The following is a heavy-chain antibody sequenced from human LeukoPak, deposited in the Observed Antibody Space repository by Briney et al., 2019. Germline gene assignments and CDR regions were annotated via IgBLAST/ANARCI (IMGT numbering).Heavy chain of an antibody. D-gene: IGHD3-16*01. V-gene: IGHV3-15*01. J-gene: IGHJ4*02. CDR3: AWGGDYFDF. Sequence: GGSLRLSCSASGFTFSDAWMGWVRQAPGKGLEWVGRIKSKANGETTHFAAPVKGRFTISRDDSKNTLYLQMNGLKTGDTAVYYCAWGGDYFDFWGRGTLVTVSS. CDR2: IKSKANGETT. CDR1: GFTFSDAW.